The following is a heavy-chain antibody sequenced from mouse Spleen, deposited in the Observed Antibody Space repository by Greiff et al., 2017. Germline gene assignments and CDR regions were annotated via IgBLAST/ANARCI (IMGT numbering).Heavy chain of an antibody. J-gene: IGHJ1*01. V-gene: IGHV5-17*02. CDR3: ARSALTGSSWYFDV. D-gene: IGHD1-1*01. CDR2: ISSGSSTI. CDR1: GFTFSSFG. Sequence: EVQLVESGGGLVQPGGSRKLSCAASGFTFSSFGMHWVRQAPEKGLEWVAYISSGSSTIYYADTVKGRFTISRDNPKNTLFLQMTSLRSEDTAMYYCARSALTGSSWYFDVWGAGTTVTVSS.